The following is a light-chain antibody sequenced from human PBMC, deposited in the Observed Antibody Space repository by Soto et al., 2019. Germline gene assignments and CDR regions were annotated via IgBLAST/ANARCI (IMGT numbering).Light chain of an antibody. J-gene: IGLJ1*01. CDR3: LSYTPSHTHV. CDR1: SSDVGRYNY. CDR2: EFR. V-gene: IGLV2-14*01. Sequence: QYVVTQHTFVSGSPGPSMTITCTGTSSDVGRYNYVSCYQQHPVKAPNLIIYEFRNRHSGVSYRFSGSKSGNKAALTSSGIQPENAAYYYCLSYTPSHTHVFGHQTKGTV.